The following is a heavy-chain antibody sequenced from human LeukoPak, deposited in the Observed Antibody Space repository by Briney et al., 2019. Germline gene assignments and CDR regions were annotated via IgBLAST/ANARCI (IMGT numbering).Heavy chain of an antibody. V-gene: IGHV3-74*01. Sequence: GGSLRLSCSASGFTFIRYWMHWVRQAPGKGLVWVSRINSDGSSTKYSDSLKGRFTISRNNAKNTLYLQMNSLRVEDTAVYYCAAGTAADFWGQGTLVSVSS. CDR1: GFTFIRYW. D-gene: IGHD6-13*01. CDR2: INSDGSST. CDR3: AAGTAADF. J-gene: IGHJ4*02.